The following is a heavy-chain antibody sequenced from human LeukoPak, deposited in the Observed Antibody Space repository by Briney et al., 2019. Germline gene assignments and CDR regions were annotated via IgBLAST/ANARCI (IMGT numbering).Heavy chain of an antibody. CDR1: GGSFSGYY. CDR3: ARGLTYYYGSGSSRFDY. J-gene: IGHJ4*02. D-gene: IGHD3-10*01. Sequence: PSETLSLTCAVYGGSFSGYYWSWLRQPPGKGLEWIGEINHSGSTNYNPSLKSRVTISVDTSKNQFSLKLSSVTAADTAVYYCARGLTYYYGSGSSRFDYWGQGTLVTVSS. V-gene: IGHV4-34*01. CDR2: INHSGST.